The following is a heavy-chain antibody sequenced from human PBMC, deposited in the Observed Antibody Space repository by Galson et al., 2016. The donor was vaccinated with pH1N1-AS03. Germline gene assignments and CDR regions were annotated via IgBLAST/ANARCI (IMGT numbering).Heavy chain of an antibody. V-gene: IGHV3-64*02. CDR1: GFIFNNHG. J-gene: IGHJ4*02. CDR2: ISSDGGST. Sequence: SLRLSCAASGFIFNNHGMHWARQAPGKGPEFVARISSDGGSTYYADSVKARFTISRDNSKNTLYLQMDSLRVEDTAVYYCERAGGDWGQGTLVTVSS. CDR3: ERAGGD.